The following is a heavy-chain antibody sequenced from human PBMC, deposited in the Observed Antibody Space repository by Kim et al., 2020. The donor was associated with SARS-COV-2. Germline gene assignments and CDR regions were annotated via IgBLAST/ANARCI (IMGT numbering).Heavy chain of an antibody. Sequence: GGSLRLSCAASGFTFSNYAIHWVRQAPGKGLEHVSGISTNGDYTYYADSVKGRFTISRDNSKNTLYLQMGSLRAEDTAVYYCARGLTRTGSYTAGSFDYWGQGTLVTVSS. V-gene: IGHV3-64*02. CDR1: GFTFSNYA. CDR2: ISTNGDYT. D-gene: IGHD3-10*01. J-gene: IGHJ4*02. CDR3: ARGLTRTGSYTAGSFDY.